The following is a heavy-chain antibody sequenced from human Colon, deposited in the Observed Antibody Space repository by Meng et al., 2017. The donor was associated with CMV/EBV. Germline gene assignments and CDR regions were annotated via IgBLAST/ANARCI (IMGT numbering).Heavy chain of an antibody. CDR1: GESMRSHY. D-gene: IGHD1-1*01. J-gene: IGHJ4*02. CDR2: VYYSGSA. CDR3: ARGLGHARNNSHDY. V-gene: IGHV4-59*11. Sequence: SETLSLTCTVSGESMRSHYWSWIRQPPGKGLEWMGHVYYSGSATYSPSLRSRVSISLDMSKNQFSLKLRSVTAADTAMYFCARGLGHARNNSHDYWGQGTLVTVSS.